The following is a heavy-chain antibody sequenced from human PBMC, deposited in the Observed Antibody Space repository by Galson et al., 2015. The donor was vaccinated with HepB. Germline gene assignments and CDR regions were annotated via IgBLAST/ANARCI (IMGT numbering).Heavy chain of an antibody. D-gene: IGHD6-19*01. CDR1: GFSLTTSGVG. Sequence: PALVKPTQTLTLTCTFSGFSLTTSGVGVAWVRQPPGKALEWLALIYWDGDNRFSPSLKERLTITKDISKNQVVITMTNMDPLDTATYYCARFNSGWFAPGNLNDVFDIWGQGTKVSVSS. CDR3: ARFNSGWFAPGNLNDVFDI. CDR2: IYWDGDN. J-gene: IGHJ3*02. V-gene: IGHV2-5*02.